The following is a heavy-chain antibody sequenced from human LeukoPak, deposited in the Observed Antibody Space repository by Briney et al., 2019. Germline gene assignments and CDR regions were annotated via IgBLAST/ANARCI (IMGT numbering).Heavy chain of an antibody. CDR1: GFTFDDYA. D-gene: IGHD3-22*01. Sequence: GGSLRLSCAASGFTFDDYAMHWVRQAPGKGLEWVSGISWNSGSIGYVDSVKGRFTISRDNAKNLLYLQMNSLRVEDTAVYFCARDDNYYDTSGHFFDAFTLWGQGTMVTVSS. CDR3: ARDDNYYDTSGHFFDAFTL. CDR2: ISWNSGSI. V-gene: IGHV3-9*01. J-gene: IGHJ3*01.